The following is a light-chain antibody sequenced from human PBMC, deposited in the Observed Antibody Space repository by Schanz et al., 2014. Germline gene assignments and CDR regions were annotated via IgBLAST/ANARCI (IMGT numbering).Light chain of an antibody. V-gene: IGLV1-40*01. CDR1: SSNIGHNY. CDR2: GNS. Sequence: QSVLTQPPSVSAAPGQKVTISCSGSSSNIGHNYVSWYQHLPGTAPKLLIYGNSDRPSGVPDRFSGSKSGTSASLAITGLQAEDEADYYCQSYDSSLSEWVFGGGTKLTVL. J-gene: IGLJ3*02. CDR3: QSYDSSLSEWV.